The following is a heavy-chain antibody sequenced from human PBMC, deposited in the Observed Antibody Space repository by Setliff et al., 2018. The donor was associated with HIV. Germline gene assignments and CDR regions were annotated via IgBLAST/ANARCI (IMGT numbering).Heavy chain of an antibody. CDR2: ISYDGSAK. CDR1: GFTFSSYS. CDR3: AKVYSTAYRPDY. V-gene: IGHV3-30*04. J-gene: IGHJ4*02. D-gene: IGHD3-22*01. Sequence: GGSLRLSCAASGFTFSSYSMHWVRQAPGKGLEWVAVISYDGSAKYHADSVRGRFTISRDNSKNTLHLQMSSLSADDTAVYYCAKVYSTAYRPDYWGQGNLVTVSS.